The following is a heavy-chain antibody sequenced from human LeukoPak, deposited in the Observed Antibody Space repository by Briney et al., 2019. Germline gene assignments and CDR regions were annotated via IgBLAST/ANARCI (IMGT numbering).Heavy chain of an antibody. V-gene: IGHV4-59*01. J-gene: IGHJ4*02. CDR2: IYYSGST. Sequence: SETLSLICTVSGGSISSYYWSWIRQPPGKGLEWIGYIYYSGSTNYNPSLKSRVIISVDTSKNQFSLKLSSVTAADTAVYYCARSRTTMVRGSPNWSFDYWGQGILVTVSS. D-gene: IGHD3-10*01. CDR1: GGSISSYY. CDR3: ARSRTTMVRGSPNWSFDY.